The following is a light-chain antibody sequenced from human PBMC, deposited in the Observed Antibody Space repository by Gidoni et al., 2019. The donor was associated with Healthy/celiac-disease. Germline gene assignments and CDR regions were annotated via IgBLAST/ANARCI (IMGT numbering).Light chain of an antibody. V-gene: IGLV1-47*02. J-gene: IGLJ3*02. CDR1: SSNIGSNY. CDR2: SNN. Sequence: QSVLTQPPSASGTPGQRVTISCSGSSSNIGSNYVYWYQQLPGTAPKLPIYSNNQRPSGVPDRFSGSKSGTSASLAISGPRSEDEADYYCAAWDDSLSGLVFGGGTKLTVL. CDR3: AAWDDSLSGLV.